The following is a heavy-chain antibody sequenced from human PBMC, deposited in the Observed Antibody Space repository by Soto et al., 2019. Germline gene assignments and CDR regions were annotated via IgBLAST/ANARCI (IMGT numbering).Heavy chain of an antibody. J-gene: IGHJ4*02. CDR1: GGSISSGGYS. CDR3: ASVAVLGAVALYY. D-gene: IGHD6-19*01. Sequence: QLQLQESGSGLVKPSQTLSLTCAVSGGSISSGGYSWSWIRQPPGKVLERIGYIYHGRTYYNPSLDSRVIISVDRSKTNFSLKLSSVTAADTAVYFFASVAVLGAVALYYLGQGTLITVSS. CDR2: IYHGRT. V-gene: IGHV4-30-2*01.